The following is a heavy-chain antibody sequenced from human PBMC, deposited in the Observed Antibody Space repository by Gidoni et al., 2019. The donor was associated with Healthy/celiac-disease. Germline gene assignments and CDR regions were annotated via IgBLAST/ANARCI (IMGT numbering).Heavy chain of an antibody. CDR3: ARGQYYYESRGYWYFDY. Sequence: QVQLVQSGSELKKPGASVTVSCKASGSPFTSYAMNWVRQAPGQGLEWMGWINTNTGNPTYAQGVTGRFVFSLDTSVSTAYLQISSLKAEDTAVYYCARGQYYYESRGYWYFDYWGQGTLVTVSS. CDR2: INTNTGNP. V-gene: IGHV7-4-1*02. CDR1: GSPFTSYA. D-gene: IGHD3-22*01. J-gene: IGHJ4*02.